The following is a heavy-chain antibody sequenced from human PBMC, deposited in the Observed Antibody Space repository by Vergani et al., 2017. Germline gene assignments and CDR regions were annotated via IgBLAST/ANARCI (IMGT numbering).Heavy chain of an antibody. CDR3: ARLQSIVGATTEAFDI. CDR2: INAGNGNT. CDR1: GYTFTSYA. Sequence: QVQLVQSGAEVKKPGASVKVSCKASGYTFTSYAMHWVRQAPGQRLELMGWINAGNGNTKSSQKFQGRVPITRDTSESTAYMELSSLRSEDTAVYYGARLQSIVGATTEAFDIWGQGTMVTVSS. V-gene: IGHV1-3*01. J-gene: IGHJ3*02. D-gene: IGHD1-26*01.